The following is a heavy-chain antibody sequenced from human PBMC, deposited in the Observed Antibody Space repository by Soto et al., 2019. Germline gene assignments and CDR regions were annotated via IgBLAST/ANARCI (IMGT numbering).Heavy chain of an antibody. D-gene: IGHD3-10*01. CDR1: GFTFNYAW. V-gene: IGHV3-15*01. J-gene: IGHJ4*02. CDR3: AKGASTGTFFDY. Sequence: EVQLVESGGGLVKPGASLRLSCTASGFTFNYAWMSWVRQAPGKGLEWVARIRTKTDDEATDYAAPVKGRFSVSRDDSKNTVHLQMNSLKTEDTAVYYCAKGASTGTFFDYWGQGILVTVSS. CDR2: IRTKTDDEAT.